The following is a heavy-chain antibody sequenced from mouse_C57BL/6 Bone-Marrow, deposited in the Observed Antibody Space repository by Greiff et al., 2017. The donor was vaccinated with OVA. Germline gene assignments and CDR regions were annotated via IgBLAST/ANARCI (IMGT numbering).Heavy chain of an antibody. CDR1: GFTFSSYG. V-gene: IGHV5-6*01. J-gene: IGHJ4*01. CDR2: ISSGGSYT. CDR3: ARHLYAMDY. Sequence: EVMLVESGGDLVKPGGSLKLSCAASGFTFSSYGMSWVRQTPDKRLEWVAPISSGGSYTYYPDSVKGRFTISRDNAKNTLYLQMSSLKSEDTAMYYCARHLYAMDYWGQGTSVTGSS.